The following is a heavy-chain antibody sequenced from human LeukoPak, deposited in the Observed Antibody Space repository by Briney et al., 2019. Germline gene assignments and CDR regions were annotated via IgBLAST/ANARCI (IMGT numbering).Heavy chain of an antibody. CDR2: ISGSGGST. J-gene: IGHJ3*02. CDR3: AKDHLSGRYAHDAFDI. V-gene: IGHV3-23*01. CDR1: GFTFSSYA. D-gene: IGHD6-19*01. Sequence: PGGSLRLSCAASGFTFSSYAMSWVRQAPGKGLEWVSAISGSGGSTYYADSVKGRFTISRDNSKNTLYLQMNSLRAEDTAVYYCAKDHLSGRYAHDAFDIWGRGTMVTVSS.